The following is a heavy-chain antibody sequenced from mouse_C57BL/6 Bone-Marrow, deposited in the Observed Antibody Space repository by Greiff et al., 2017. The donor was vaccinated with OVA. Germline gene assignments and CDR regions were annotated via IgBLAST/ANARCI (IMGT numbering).Heavy chain of an antibody. CDR1: GYSFTGYY. J-gene: IGHJ3*01. CDR3: ARTYDYEFAY. Sequence: VQLQQSGPELVKPGASVKISCKASGYSFTGYYMNWVKQSPEKSLEWIGEINPSTGGTTYNQKLKAKATLTVDKSSSTAYMQLKSLTSEDSAVYYCARTYDYEFAYWGQGTLVTVSA. CDR2: INPSTGGT. D-gene: IGHD2-4*01. V-gene: IGHV1-42*01.